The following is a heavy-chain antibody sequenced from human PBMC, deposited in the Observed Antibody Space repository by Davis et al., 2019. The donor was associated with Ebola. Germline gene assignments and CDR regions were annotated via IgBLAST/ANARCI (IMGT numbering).Heavy chain of an antibody. CDR2: ISSSSTYI. D-gene: IGHD6-6*01. Sequence: PGGSLRLSCAASGFTFSNYNMNWVRLPPGKGLEWVSSISSSSTYIYYADSVKGRFTISRDNAKNSLFLQMNSLRAEDTAVYYCARGTEYSSSSGYYYYYYMDVWGKGTTVTVSS. CDR3: ARGTEYSSSSGYYYYYYMDV. J-gene: IGHJ6*03. CDR1: GFTFSNYN. V-gene: IGHV3-21*01.